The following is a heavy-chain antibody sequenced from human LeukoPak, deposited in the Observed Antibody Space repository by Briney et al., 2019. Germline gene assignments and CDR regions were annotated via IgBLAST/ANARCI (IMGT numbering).Heavy chain of an antibody. Sequence: PGGSLRLSCAASGFTFSSYSMNWVRQAPGKGLEWVSYISSSSSTIYYADSVKGRFTISRDNSKNTLYLQMNSLRAEDTAVYYCANFGGVIVPAVDIWGQGTMVTVSS. D-gene: IGHD3-16*02. V-gene: IGHV3-48*01. J-gene: IGHJ3*02. CDR1: GFTFSSYS. CDR3: ANFGGVIVPAVDI. CDR2: ISSSSSTI.